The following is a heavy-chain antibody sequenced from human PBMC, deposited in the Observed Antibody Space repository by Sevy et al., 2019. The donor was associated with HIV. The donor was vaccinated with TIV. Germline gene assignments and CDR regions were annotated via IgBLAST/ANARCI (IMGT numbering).Heavy chain of an antibody. CDR2: IWFDGSNK. CDR1: GFTFNSYG. J-gene: IGHJ4*02. D-gene: IGHD4-17*01. V-gene: IGHV3-33*01. Sequence: GGFLRLSCATSGFTFNSYGMHCVRQAPGKGLEWVALIWFDGSNKYYADSVKGRFTISRDIVKNTLHLQMNSLRAEDTAVYYSARDLEFYDYVHYGPAFTPDYWGQGTTVTVSS. CDR3: ARDLEFYDYVHYGPAFTPDY.